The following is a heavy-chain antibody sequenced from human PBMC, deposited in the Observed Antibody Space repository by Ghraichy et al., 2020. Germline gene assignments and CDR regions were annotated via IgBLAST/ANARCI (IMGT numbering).Heavy chain of an antibody. D-gene: IGHD3-16*02. CDR2: INHSVST. CDR1: GGSFSGYY. J-gene: IGHJ4*02. V-gene: IGHV4-34*01. Sequence: SETLSLTCAVYGGSFSGYYWSWIRQPPGKGLEWIGEINHSVSTNYNPSLKSRVTISVDTSKNQFSLKLSSVTAADTAVYYCARGVTYYVWGSYRSYFDYWGQGTLVTVSS. CDR3: ARGVTYYVWGSYRSYFDY.